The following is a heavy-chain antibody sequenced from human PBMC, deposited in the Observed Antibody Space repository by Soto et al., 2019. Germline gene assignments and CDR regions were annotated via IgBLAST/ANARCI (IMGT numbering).Heavy chain of an antibody. Sequence: SETLSLTCTVSGGSISSGDYYWSWIRQPPGKGLEWIGYIYYSGSTYYNPSLKSRVTISVDTSKNQFSLKLSSVTAADTAVYYCARVYYDSSGYYLFFDYWGQGTLVTVSS. CDR1: GGSISSGDYY. J-gene: IGHJ4*02. D-gene: IGHD3-22*01. CDR3: ARVYYDSSGYYLFFDY. CDR2: IYYSGST. V-gene: IGHV4-30-4*01.